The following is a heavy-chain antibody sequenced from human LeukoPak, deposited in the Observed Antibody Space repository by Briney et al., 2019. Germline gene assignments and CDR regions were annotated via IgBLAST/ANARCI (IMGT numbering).Heavy chain of an antibody. J-gene: IGHJ4*02. CDR3: ARADIFDY. Sequence: PGGSLRLSCAASGFTFSSYWMHWVRQAPGKGPVCVSHINSDGSSTTYADSVKGRFTLSRDNAKSTVFLQMNSLRAEDTAVYYCARADIFDYWGQGTLVTVSS. CDR2: INSDGSST. D-gene: IGHD2-15*01. V-gene: IGHV3-74*01. CDR1: GFTFSSYW.